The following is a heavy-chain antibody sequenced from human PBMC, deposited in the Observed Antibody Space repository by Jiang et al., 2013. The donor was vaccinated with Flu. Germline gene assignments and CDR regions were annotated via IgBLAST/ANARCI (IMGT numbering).Heavy chain of an antibody. CDR2: INPDSGGT. CDR1: GYSFTGYY. D-gene: IGHD4/OR15-4a*01. V-gene: IGHV1-2*02. CDR3: ARALTYSFDY. J-gene: IGHJ4*02. Sequence: QSGAEVKKPGASVKVSCKASGYSFTGYYIHWVRQAPGQGLEWMAYINPDSGGTVYAQKFQGRVTMTRDTSISTAYMELSRLRSDDTAVYYCARALTYSFDYWGQGTLVTVSS.